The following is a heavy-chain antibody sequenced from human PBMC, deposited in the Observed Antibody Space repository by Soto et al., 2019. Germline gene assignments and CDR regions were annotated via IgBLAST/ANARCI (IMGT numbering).Heavy chain of an antibody. CDR1: GYTFTSYD. J-gene: IGHJ6*02. Sequence: QVQLVQSGAEVKKPGASVKVSCKASGYTFTSYDINWVRQATGQGLEWMGWMNPNSGNTGYAHKFQGRVTMTRNTSISKAYMELSSLRSEDTAVYYCASERTGTTSMDVWGQGTTVTVSS. D-gene: IGHD1-1*01. CDR3: ASERTGTTSMDV. V-gene: IGHV1-8*01. CDR2: MNPNSGNT.